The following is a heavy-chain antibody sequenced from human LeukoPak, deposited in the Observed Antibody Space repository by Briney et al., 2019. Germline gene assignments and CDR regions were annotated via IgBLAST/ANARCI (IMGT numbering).Heavy chain of an antibody. V-gene: IGHV4-30-4*07. J-gene: IGHJ5*02. CDR1: GGSISSGGYS. CDR3: ARDRLIAAAGEGWFDP. CDR2: IYYSGST. Sequence: SETLSLTCAVSGGSISSGGYSWSWIRQPPGKGLEWIGYIYYSGSTYYNPSLKSRVTISVDTSKNQSSLKLSSVTAADTAVYYCARDRLIAAAGEGWFDPWGRGTLVTVSS. D-gene: IGHD6-13*01.